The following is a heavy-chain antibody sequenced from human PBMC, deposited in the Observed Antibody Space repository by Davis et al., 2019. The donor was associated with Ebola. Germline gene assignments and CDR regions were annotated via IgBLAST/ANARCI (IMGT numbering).Heavy chain of an antibody. CDR1: GYTFTSYY. CDR2: INPSGGST. D-gene: IGHD1-26*01. CDR3: ARAVRELDGYYYGMDV. Sequence: ASVKVSCKASGYTFTSYYMHWVRQAPGHGLEWMGIINPSGGSTSYAQKFQGRVTMTRDTSTSTVYMELRSLRSGDTAVYYCARAVRELDGYYYGMDVWGQGTTVTVSS. J-gene: IGHJ6*02. V-gene: IGHV1-46*03.